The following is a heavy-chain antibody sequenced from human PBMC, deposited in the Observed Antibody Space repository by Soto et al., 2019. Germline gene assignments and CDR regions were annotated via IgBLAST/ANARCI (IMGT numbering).Heavy chain of an antibody. CDR3: AKDFGAWSDS. CDR1: GFAFSTYG. CDR2: ISYDGGDF. D-gene: IGHD3-10*01. Sequence: GGSLRLSCAASGFAFSTYGMHWVRQAPGKGLEWVALISYDGGDFYYADSVKGRFTISRDNSKHTLSLQMDSLRVEDTALYYCAKDFGAWSDSWGQGTLVTVSS. J-gene: IGHJ5*01. V-gene: IGHV3-30*18.